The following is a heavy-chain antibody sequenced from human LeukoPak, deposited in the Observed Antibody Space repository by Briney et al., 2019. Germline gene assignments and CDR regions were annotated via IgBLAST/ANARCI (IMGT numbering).Heavy chain of an antibody. CDR3: ARARNHYFGMGV. CDR1: GGTFSSYA. CDR2: MFPNSGNT. J-gene: IGHJ6*02. Sequence: GASVKVSCKASGGTFSSYAINWVRQAPGQGLEWMGWMFPNSGNTAYAQKFQGRVTMTRNTSISTAYMELTGLRSEDTAVYYCARARNHYFGMGVWGQGTTVTVSS. V-gene: IGHV1-8*02. D-gene: IGHD1-14*01.